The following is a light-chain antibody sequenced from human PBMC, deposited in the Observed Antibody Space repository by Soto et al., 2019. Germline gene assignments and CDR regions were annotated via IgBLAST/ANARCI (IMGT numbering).Light chain of an antibody. J-gene: IGLJ1*01. Sequence: QSALTQPASVSGSPGQSITISCTGTSSDVGGYNYVSWYQQHPGKAPKLMIYDVSNRPSGVSNRFSGSKSGNTASLTISGLQAEDEADYYCRSYTSRSTGVFGTGTKVTVL. CDR2: DVS. CDR3: RSYTSRSTGV. V-gene: IGLV2-14*01. CDR1: SSDVGGYNY.